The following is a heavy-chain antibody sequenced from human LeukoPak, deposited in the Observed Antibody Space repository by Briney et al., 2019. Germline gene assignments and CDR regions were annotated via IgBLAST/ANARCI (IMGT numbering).Heavy chain of an antibody. V-gene: IGHV1-2*02. J-gene: IGHJ4*02. CDR1: GYTFTGYY. Sequence: ASVKVSCKASGYTFTGYYMHWVRQAPGQGLEWMGWINPNSGGTNYAQKFQGRVTMTRDTSISTAYMELSSLRSEDTAVYYCARDTYYDFWSGYGYWGQGTLVTVSS. D-gene: IGHD3-3*01. CDR3: ARDTYYDFWSGYGY. CDR2: INPNSGGT.